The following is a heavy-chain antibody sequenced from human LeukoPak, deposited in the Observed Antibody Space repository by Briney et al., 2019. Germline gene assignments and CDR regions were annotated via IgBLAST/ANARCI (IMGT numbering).Heavy chain of an antibody. D-gene: IGHD6-13*01. J-gene: IGHJ4*02. Sequence: PSETLSLTCTVSGASMSNHYWSWIRQPPGKGLEWIGYIYGSETTNYNPSLKSRVTMSVDSSKNQFSLNLSSVTAADTALYYCASRPGGSTWYGVFDFWSRGTLVTVSS. CDR3: ASRPGGSTWYGVFDF. CDR1: GASMSNHY. CDR2: IYGSETT. V-gene: IGHV4-59*11.